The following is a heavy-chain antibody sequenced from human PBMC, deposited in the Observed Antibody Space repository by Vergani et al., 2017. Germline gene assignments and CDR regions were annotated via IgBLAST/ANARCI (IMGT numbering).Heavy chain of an antibody. V-gene: IGHV4-61*02. Sequence: QVQLQESGPRLVKPSQTLSLTCTVSGGSISSGSYYWSWIRQPAGKGLEWIGRIYTSGSTNYNPSLKSRVTISVDTSKNQFSLKLSSVTAADTAVYYCARVVPAARTSGDAFDIWGQGTMVTVSS. CDR2: IYTSGST. J-gene: IGHJ3*02. D-gene: IGHD2-2*01. CDR3: ARVVPAARTSGDAFDI. CDR1: GGSISSGSYY.